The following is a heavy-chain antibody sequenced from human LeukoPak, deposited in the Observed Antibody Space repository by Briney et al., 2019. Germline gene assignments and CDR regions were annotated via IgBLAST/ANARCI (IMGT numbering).Heavy chain of an antibody. CDR1: GFTFDDYA. CDR3: AKSPTSSSPYYYGMDV. V-gene: IGHV3-9*01. J-gene: IGHJ6*02. D-gene: IGHD6-13*01. Sequence: GRSLRLSCAASGFTFDDYAMHWVRQAPGKGLEWVSGISWNSGSIGYADSVKGRFTISRDNAKNSLYLQMNSLRAEDTALYYCAKSPTSSSPYYYGMDVWGQGTTVTVSS. CDR2: ISWNSGSI.